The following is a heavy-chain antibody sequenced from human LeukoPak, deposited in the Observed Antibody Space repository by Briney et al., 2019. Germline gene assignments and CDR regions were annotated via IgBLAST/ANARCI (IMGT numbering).Heavy chain of an antibody. D-gene: IGHD2-2*01. CDR3: ARDRGGYCTSTSCYAGYWFDP. V-gene: IGHV4-61*09. CDR2: IYTSGST. CDR1: GDSISSGNYY. Sequence: PSQTLSLTCTVSGDSISSGNYYWSWIRQPAGKGLEWIGHIYTSGSTNYNPSLKSRVTISIDTSKNQFSLKLSSVTAADTAVYYCARDRGGYCTSTSCYAGYWFDPCGQGTLVTVSS. J-gene: IGHJ5*02.